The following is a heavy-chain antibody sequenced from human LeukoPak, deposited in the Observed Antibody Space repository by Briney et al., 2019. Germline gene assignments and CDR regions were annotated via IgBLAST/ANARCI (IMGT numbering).Heavy chain of an antibody. V-gene: IGHV1-18*01. CDR2: ISAYNGNT. Sequence: GASVKVSCKASGYTFTSYGISWVRQAPGQGLEWMGWISAYNGNTNYAQKLQGRVTMTTDTSTSTAYMELRSLRSDDTAVYYCARVGHCGGDCYRPDPPDYWGQGTLVIVSS. D-gene: IGHD2-21*02. CDR1: GYTFTSYG. J-gene: IGHJ4*02. CDR3: ARVGHCGGDCYRPDPPDY.